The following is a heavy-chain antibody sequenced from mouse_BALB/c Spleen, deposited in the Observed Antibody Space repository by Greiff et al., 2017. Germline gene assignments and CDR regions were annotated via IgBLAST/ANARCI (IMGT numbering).Heavy chain of an antibody. D-gene: IGHD2-14*01. J-gene: IGHJ4*01. CDR2: IYPGSGST. CDR1: GYTFTSYW. Sequence: LQQPGSELVRPGASVKLSCKASGYTFTSYWMHWVKQRPGQGLEWIGNIYPGSGSTNYDEKFKSKATLTVDTSSSTAYMQLSSLTSEDSAVYYCTRSGDYRYDYAMDYWGQGTSVTVSS. V-gene: IGHV1S22*01. CDR3: TRSGDYRYDYAMDY.